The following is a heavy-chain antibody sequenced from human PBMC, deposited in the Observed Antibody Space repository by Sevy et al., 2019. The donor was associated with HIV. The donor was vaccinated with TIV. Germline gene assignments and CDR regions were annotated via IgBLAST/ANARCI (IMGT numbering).Heavy chain of an antibody. D-gene: IGHD3-22*01. CDR2: ISYDGSNK. Sequence: GGSLRLSCAASGFTFSSYGMHWVRQAPGKGLEWVAVISYDGSNKYYADSVKGRFIISRDNSKNTLYLQMNSLRAEDMAVYYCAKSGSGYHIDYWGQGTLVTVSS. CDR1: GFTFSSYG. CDR3: AKSGSGYHIDY. J-gene: IGHJ4*02. V-gene: IGHV3-30*18.